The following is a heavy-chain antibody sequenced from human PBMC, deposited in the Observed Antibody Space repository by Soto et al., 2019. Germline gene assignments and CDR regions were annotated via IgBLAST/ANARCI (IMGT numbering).Heavy chain of an antibody. D-gene: IGHD1-1*01. CDR1: GFTFSKYA. J-gene: IGHJ4*01. V-gene: IGHV3-23*01. CDR2: ISGTAVST. CDR3: VNWNDEDVD. Sequence: EVVLLESGGGLAQPGGSLRLSCVASGFTFSKYAMNWVRQAPGKGLEWVASISGTAVSTDYADSVKGRFTISRDNSKNTVSLQIDNLRVADTATYFCVNWNDEDVDWGQGTLVAVSS.